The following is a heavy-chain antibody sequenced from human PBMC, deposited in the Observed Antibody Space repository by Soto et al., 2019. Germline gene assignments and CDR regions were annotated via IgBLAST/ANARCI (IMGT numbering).Heavy chain of an antibody. CDR3: ARRPNYYDSSGYYGNGMDL. V-gene: IGHV1-8*01. D-gene: IGHD3-22*01. Sequence: GASVKVSCKASGYTFTSYDITWVRQATGQGLEGMGWMNPNSGNTGYAQKFQGRVTMTRNTSISTAYMELSSLRSEDTAVYYCARRPNYYDSSGYYGNGMDLWGQGTTVTVSS. CDR2: MNPNSGNT. J-gene: IGHJ6*02. CDR1: GYTFTSYD.